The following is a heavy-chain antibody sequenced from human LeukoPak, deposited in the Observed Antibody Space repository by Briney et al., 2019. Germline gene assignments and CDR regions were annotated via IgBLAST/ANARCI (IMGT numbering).Heavy chain of an antibody. CDR1: GFTFSDYN. Sequence: GGSPRLSCSASGFTFSDYNMNWVRQAPGKGLEWVSSISPSSTYIYYADSMKDRFTISRDNAKNSLYLQMNSLRAEDTAVYYCARGIRYFDSGAFDIWGQGTMVTVSS. J-gene: IGHJ3*02. CDR2: ISPSSTYI. CDR3: ARGIRYFDSGAFDI. V-gene: IGHV3-21*01. D-gene: IGHD3-9*01.